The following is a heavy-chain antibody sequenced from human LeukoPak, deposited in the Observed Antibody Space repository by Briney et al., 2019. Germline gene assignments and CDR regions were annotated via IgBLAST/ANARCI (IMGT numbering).Heavy chain of an antibody. CDR2: IYSGGST. CDR1: GFTVSSNY. Sequence: GGSLRLSCAASGFTVSSNYMSWVRQAPGRGLEWVSVIYSGGSTYYADSVKGRFTISRDNSKNTLYLQMNSLRAEDTAVYYCARDLGHYGMDVWGQGTTVTVSS. CDR3: ARDLGHYGMDV. V-gene: IGHV3-53*01. J-gene: IGHJ6*02.